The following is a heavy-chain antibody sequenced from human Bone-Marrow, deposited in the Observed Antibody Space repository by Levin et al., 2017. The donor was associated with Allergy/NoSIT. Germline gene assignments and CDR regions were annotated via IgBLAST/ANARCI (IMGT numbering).Heavy chain of an antibody. Sequence: SLKISCAASGFTFDDYVMHWVRQAPGKGLEWVSGISWNSGSRGYADSVKGRFTISRDNAKNSLYLQMNSLRPEDTALYYCARDKRAATPYYLDDWGQGTLVTVSS. CDR3: ARDKRAATPYYLDD. CDR1: GFTFDDYV. J-gene: IGHJ4*02. D-gene: IGHD2-15*01. V-gene: IGHV3-9*01. CDR2: ISWNSGSR.